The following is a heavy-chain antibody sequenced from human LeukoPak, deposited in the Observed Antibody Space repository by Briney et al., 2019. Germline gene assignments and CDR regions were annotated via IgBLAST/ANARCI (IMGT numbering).Heavy chain of an antibody. CDR1: GFTFSRYA. Sequence: PGGSLRLSCAASGFTFSRYAMHWVRQTPGMGLVWVSRLAADGSGTNYADSVKGQFTISRDNAKNTVYLQMSSLRAEDTAVYYCARDGFTGPRTAYLDHWGQGTLVTVSS. CDR3: ARDGFTGPRTAYLDH. CDR2: LAADGSGT. V-gene: IGHV3-74*01. D-gene: IGHD2-8*02. J-gene: IGHJ4*01.